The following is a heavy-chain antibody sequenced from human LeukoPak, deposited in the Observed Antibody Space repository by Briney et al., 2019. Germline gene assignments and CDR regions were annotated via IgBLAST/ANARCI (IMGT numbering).Heavy chain of an antibody. CDR1: GGSISSSSYY. CDR2: IYYSGST. V-gene: IGHV4-39*07. D-gene: IGHD6-19*01. CDR3: ARAGYRARIAVAGTGGAQFDP. Sequence: SETLSLTCTVSGGSISSSSYYWGWIRQPPGKGLEWIGSIYYSGSTYYNPSLKSRVTISVDTSKNQFSLKLSSVTAANTAVYYCARAGYRARIAVAGTGGAQFDPWGQGTLVTVSS. J-gene: IGHJ5*02.